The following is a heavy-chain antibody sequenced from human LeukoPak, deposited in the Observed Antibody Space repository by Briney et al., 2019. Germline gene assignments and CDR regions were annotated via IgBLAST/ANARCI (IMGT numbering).Heavy chain of an antibody. CDR2: ISGSGGGT. D-gene: IGHD3-10*01. J-gene: IGHJ4*02. CDR3: AREQNIRGVIIIVDS. Sequence: GGSLRLSCAASGFTFSSYTMTWVRQAQGTGLEWVSSISGSGGGTYYADSVKGRFTISRDNSENTLYLEVNGLRADDTAIYYCAREQNIRGVIIIVDSWGQGTLVTVSS. CDR1: GFTFSSYT. V-gene: IGHV3-23*01.